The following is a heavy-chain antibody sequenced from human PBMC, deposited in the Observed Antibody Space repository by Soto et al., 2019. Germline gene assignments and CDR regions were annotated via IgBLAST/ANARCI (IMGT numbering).Heavy chain of an antibody. Sequence: ASVKVSCKASGYTFTSYYMHWVRQAPGQGLEWMGIINPSGGSTSYAQKFQGRVTMTRDTSTSTVYMELSSLRSEDTAVYYCAREPKFVAVAGAKYGMDVWGHGTTVTVS. CDR2: INPSGGST. D-gene: IGHD6-19*01. V-gene: IGHV1-46*01. CDR3: AREPKFVAVAGAKYGMDV. CDR1: GYTFTSYY. J-gene: IGHJ6*02.